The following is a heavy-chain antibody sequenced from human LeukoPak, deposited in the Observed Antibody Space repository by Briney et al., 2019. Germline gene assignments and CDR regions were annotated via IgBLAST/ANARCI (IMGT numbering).Heavy chain of an antibody. J-gene: IGHJ4*02. CDR3: ARGGSVVVVPAANDY. Sequence: GGSLRLSCAASGFTLSNYAMSWVRQAPGKGLECVSVISITGGTTYYADSVKGRFTISRDNAKNSLYLQMNSLRAEDTAVYYCARGGSVVVVPAANDYWGQGTLVTVSS. V-gene: IGHV3-23*01. CDR2: ISITGGTT. CDR1: GFTLSNYA. D-gene: IGHD2-2*01.